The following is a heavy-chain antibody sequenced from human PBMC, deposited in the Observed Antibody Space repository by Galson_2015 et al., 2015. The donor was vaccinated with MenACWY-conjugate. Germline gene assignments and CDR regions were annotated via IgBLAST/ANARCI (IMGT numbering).Heavy chain of an antibody. CDR1: GFTFSSYS. CDR3: ARAFLSRFDY. J-gene: IGHJ4*02. Sequence: SLRLSCAASGFTFSSYSMNWVRQAPGKGLEWVVHINSSSSTIYYADSVKGRFTISRDNARNSLYLQMNSLRAEDTAVYYCARAFLSRFDYWGQGILFTVSS. D-gene: IGHD2/OR15-2a*01. CDR2: INSSSSTI. V-gene: IGHV3-48*01.